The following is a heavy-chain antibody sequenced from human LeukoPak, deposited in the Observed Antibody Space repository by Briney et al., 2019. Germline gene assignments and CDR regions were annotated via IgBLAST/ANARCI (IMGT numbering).Heavy chain of an antibody. V-gene: IGHV4-59*01. J-gene: IGHJ4*02. CDR2: IYYTGST. Sequence: PSETLSLTCTVSGADIRTYYWSRLRQPPGKGLEWIGHIYYTGSTSYNPSLKSRVTMSVDTSKNQFSLKLKSVTAADTALYYCARGQRSYLRAVDDCGQGTLVTVSS. CDR1: GADIRTYY. CDR3: ARGQRSYLRAVDD. D-gene: IGHD1-26*01.